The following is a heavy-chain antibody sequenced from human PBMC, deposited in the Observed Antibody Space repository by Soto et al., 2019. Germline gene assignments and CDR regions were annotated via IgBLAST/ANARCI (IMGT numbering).Heavy chain of an antibody. V-gene: IGHV1-46*01. CDR3: ARPLSTIEDYDSSAFDI. Sequence: GASVKVSCKASGYTFTSYYMHWVRQAPGQGLEWMGIINPSGGSTSYAQKFQGRVTMTRDTSTSTVYMELSSLRSEDTAVYYCARPLSTIEDYDSSAFDIWGQGTMVTVSS. CDR1: GYTFTSYY. CDR2: INPSGGST. J-gene: IGHJ3*02. D-gene: IGHD3-22*01.